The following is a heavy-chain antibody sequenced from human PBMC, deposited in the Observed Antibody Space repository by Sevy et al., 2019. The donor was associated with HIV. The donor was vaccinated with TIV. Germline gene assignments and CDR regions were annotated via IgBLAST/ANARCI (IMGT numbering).Heavy chain of an antibody. Sequence: ASVKVSCKVSGYTLSQLSRHWVRLAPGKGLEWMGSFDPEDDETIYAQKFQDRVTMTEDTSTNTAYMGLSSLRSEDTAVYYCATTKDYYESSGDPFDYWGQGTLVTVSS. J-gene: IGHJ4*02. CDR1: GYTLSQLS. D-gene: IGHD3-22*01. V-gene: IGHV1-24*01. CDR2: FDPEDDET. CDR3: ATTKDYYESSGDPFDY.